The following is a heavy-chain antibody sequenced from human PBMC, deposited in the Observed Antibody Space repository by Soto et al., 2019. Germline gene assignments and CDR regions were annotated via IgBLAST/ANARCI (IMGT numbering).Heavy chain of an antibody. V-gene: IGHV4-59*02. CDR3: ARSYYDSTGFAVDP. D-gene: IGHD3-22*01. CDR1: GASVSHGY. CDR2: MYFGGSF. J-gene: IGHJ5*02. Sequence: PSXTLSLTCTVSGASVSHGYWRWIVQPPGKGLEWMGFMYFGGSFNYNPSLTSRATISVETSKNQFSMKLTSVTPSDTAVYYCARSYYDSTGFAVDPWGQGTLVTVSS.